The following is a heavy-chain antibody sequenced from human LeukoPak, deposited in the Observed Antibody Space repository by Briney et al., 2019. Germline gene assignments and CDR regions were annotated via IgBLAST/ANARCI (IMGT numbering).Heavy chain of an antibody. Sequence: PSETLSLTCTVSGGSISSYYWSWIRQPPGKGLEWIGYIYYSGSTNYNPSLKSRVTISVDTTKNQFSLKLSSVTAADTAVYYCARHRYYMDVWGKGTTVTVSS. CDR3: ARHRYYMDV. V-gene: IGHV4-59*08. CDR1: GGSISSYY. CDR2: IYYSGST. J-gene: IGHJ6*03.